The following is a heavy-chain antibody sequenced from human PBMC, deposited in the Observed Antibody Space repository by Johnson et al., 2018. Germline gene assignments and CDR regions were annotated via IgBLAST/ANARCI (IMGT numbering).Heavy chain of an antibody. CDR3: ARAKEPYYYYMDV. CDR1: GGSISSGDYY. V-gene: IGHV4-30-4*01. CDR2: IYYSGSP. J-gene: IGHJ6*03. Sequence: QVQLQESGPGLVKPSQTLSLTCTVSGGSISSGDYYWSWIRQPPGKGLEWIGYIYYSGSPYYNPSLKSRVTISVDTSKNQFSLKMISVTAADTAVYYCARAKEPYYYYMDVWGKGTTVTVSS.